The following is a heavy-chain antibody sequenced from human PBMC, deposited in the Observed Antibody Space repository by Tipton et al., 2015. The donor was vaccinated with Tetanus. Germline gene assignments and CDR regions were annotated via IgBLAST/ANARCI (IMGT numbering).Heavy chain of an antibody. CDR2: IYPGDSDT. CDR1: GYSFTSYW. J-gene: IGHJ6*02. Sequence: QLVQSGPEVKKPGESLKISCKGSGYSFTSYWIGWVRQMPGKGLEWMGIIYPGDSDTRYSPSFQGQVTISADKSISTAYLQWSSLKAWNTATYYCARRAPFGGVIDAGIYYYYGMGVWGPGTTVTVAS. V-gene: IGHV5-51*01. D-gene: IGHD3-16*02. CDR3: ARRAPFGGVIDAGIYYYYGMGV.